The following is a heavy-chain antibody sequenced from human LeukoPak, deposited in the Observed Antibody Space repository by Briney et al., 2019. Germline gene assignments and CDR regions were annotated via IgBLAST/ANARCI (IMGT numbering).Heavy chain of an antibody. CDR3: AKDGGLGYCSSTSCWGAFGI. CDR1: GFTFSSYG. D-gene: IGHD2-2*01. CDR2: ISYDGSNK. J-gene: IGHJ3*02. V-gene: IGHV3-30*18. Sequence: GGSLRLSCAASGFTFSSYGMHWVRQAPGKGLEWVAVISYDGSNKYYADSVKGRFTISRDNSKNTLYLQMNSLRAEDAAVYYCAKDGGLGYCSSTSCWGAFGIWGQGTMVTVSS.